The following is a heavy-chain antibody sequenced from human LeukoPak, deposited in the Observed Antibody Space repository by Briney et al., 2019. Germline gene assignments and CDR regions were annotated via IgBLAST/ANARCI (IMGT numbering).Heavy chain of an antibody. D-gene: IGHD2-15*01. Sequence: PGGSLRLSCAASGFTFSSYAMSWVRQAPGKGLEWVSAISGSGGSTYYGDSVKGRFTISRDNSKKTLYLQMNSLRAEDTAVYYCAKTYCSGGSCPGDYWGQGTLVTVSS. CDR1: GFTFSSYA. J-gene: IGHJ4*02. CDR2: ISGSGGST. CDR3: AKTYCSGGSCPGDY. V-gene: IGHV3-23*01.